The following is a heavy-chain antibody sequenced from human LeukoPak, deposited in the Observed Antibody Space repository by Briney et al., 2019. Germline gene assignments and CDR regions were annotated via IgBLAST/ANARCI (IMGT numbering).Heavy chain of an antibody. D-gene: IGHD3-10*01. Sequence: PGGSLRLSCAASGFTFSNYGMHWVRQAPGKGLEWVAFIRFDGTNKYYADSMKGRLTISRDNSKNTLYLQMSSLRAEDTAVYYCACPSSSGVGYWGQGTLVTVSS. V-gene: IGHV3-30*02. CDR2: IRFDGTNK. J-gene: IGHJ4*02. CDR3: ACPSSSGVGY. CDR1: GFTFSNYG.